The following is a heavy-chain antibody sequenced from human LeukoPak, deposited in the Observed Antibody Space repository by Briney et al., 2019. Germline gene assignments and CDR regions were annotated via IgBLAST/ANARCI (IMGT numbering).Heavy chain of an antibody. CDR1: GYTFTSYY. Sequence: ASVKVSCKASGYTFTSYYIHCVRQAPGQGLEWMGIIKPSTGSTNYAQKFQGRDTMTRDMSTSTVYMDLSSLRSEDTAVYYCARSRTMAGTWGGYFDYWGQGTLVTVSS. CDR3: ARSRTMAGTWGGYFDY. CDR2: IKPSTGST. D-gene: IGHD6-19*01. J-gene: IGHJ4*02. V-gene: IGHV1-46*01.